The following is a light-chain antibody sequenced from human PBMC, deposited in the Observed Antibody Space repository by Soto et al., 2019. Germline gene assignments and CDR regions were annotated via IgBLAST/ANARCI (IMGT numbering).Light chain of an antibody. CDR1: QSIGRY. CDR2: DAS. V-gene: IGKV3-11*01. J-gene: IGKJ4*01. CDR3: QQRSYWPLT. Sequence: DIVLTQSPDTLSLSPGERATLSCRASQSIGRYLVWFQQKPGQAPRLLIYDASTRATGIPARFSGSGSGAEFTLTISSLEPEDFAVYYCQQRSYWPLTFGRGTKVEIK.